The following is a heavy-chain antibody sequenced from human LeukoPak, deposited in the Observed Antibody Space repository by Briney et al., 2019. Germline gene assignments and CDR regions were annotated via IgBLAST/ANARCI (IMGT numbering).Heavy chain of an antibody. V-gene: IGHV3-11*01. CDR3: AKGSLDGCEDV. J-gene: IGHJ6*04. D-gene: IGHD3-10*01. CDR1: AFTFSDNY. CDR2: ISSSGSTI. Sequence: GGSLRLSCAASAFTFSDNYMSWIRHAPGEGLEWVSYISSSGSTIYYAASVKGRFTISRDNAKNSLYLQMNSLRAEDTAVYCCAKGSLDGCEDVWGKGTTVTVSS.